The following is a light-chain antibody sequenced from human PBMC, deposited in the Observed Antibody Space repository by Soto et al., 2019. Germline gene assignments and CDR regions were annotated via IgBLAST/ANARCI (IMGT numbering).Light chain of an antibody. J-gene: IGKJ1*01. CDR1: QGISSY. CDR3: QQLNSYPRT. CDR2: AAS. Sequence: IQLTQSPSFLSASVGDRVTITCRASQGISSYLAWYQQKPGKAPKLLIYAASTLQSGVPSRFSGSGSATEFTLTISSLQPEDFPTYYCQQLNSYPRTFGQGTKVDIK. V-gene: IGKV1-9*01.